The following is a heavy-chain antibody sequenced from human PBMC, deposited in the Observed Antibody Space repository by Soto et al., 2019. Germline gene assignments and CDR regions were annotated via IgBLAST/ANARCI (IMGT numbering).Heavy chain of an antibody. V-gene: IGHV1-24*01. CDR1: GYTLTELS. Sequence: ASVKVSCKVSGYTLTELSMHWVRQAPGKGLEWMGGFDPEDGETIYAQKFQGRATMTEDTSTDTAYMELSSLRSEDTAVYYCARGDSTDCSNGVCSFFYNHDMDVWGQGTTVTVSS. CDR3: ARGDSTDCSNGVCSFFYNHDMDV. CDR2: FDPEDGET. J-gene: IGHJ6*02. D-gene: IGHD2-8*01.